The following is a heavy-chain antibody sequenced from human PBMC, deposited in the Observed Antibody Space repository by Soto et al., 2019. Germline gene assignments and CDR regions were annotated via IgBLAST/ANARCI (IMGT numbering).Heavy chain of an antibody. V-gene: IGHV3-30-3*01. Sequence: PGGSLRLSCAAFGFTFTSYAMHWVRQAPGKGLEWVAVISNDGSNYYYADSVRGRFTISRDNTKNTLFLQMSSLRGEDSGVYYCARGTTLAIFDYGMDVWGQGTTVTVSS. J-gene: IGHJ6*02. CDR2: ISNDGSNY. CDR3: ARGTTLAIFDYGMDV. CDR1: GFTFTSYA. D-gene: IGHD3-3*01.